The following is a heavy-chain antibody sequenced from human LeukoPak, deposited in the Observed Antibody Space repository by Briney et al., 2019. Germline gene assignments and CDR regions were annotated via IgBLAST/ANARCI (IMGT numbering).Heavy chain of an antibody. CDR1: GGTFSSYA. J-gene: IGHJ4*02. CDR3: ARNYYDSSGYSRTLFDY. CDR2: VIPIYGTA. V-gene: IGHV1-69*05. D-gene: IGHD3-22*01. Sequence: SVTVSCTASGGTFSSYAIRWVRQAPGQGLEWMGGVIPIYGTANYAQKFQGRVTITTDESTSTAFMELSSLRSEDTAVYYCARNYYDSSGYSRTLFDYWGQGTLVTVSS.